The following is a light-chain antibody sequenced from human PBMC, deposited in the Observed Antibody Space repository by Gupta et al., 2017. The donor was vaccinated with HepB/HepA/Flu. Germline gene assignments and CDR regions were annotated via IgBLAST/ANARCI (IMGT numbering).Light chain of an antibody. CDR3: QHDNSSPPT. CDR1: QGISSY. V-gene: IGKV1-8*01. Sequence: AIRMTHSPSSFSASTGDRVTITCRASQGISSYLAWYQQKPGKAPKLLIYAASTLQSGVPSRFSGSGSGTDFTLTISCLQSEDFATYYCQHDNSSPPTFGRGTKLEIK. CDR2: AAS. J-gene: IGKJ4*01.